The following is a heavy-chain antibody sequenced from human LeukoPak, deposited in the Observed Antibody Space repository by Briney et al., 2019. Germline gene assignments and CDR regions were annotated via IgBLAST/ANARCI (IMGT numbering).Heavy chain of an antibody. CDR2: VRYDGNNK. CDR3: AKDLGSYYDSSGYYTPDY. D-gene: IGHD3-22*01. CDR1: GFTFSSYG. J-gene: IGHJ4*02. V-gene: IGHV3-30*02. Sequence: GGSLRLSCAASGFTFSSYGMHWVRQAPGKGLEWVAFVRYDGNNKYYTDSVKGRFTISRDNSKNTLYLQMNSLRAEDTAVYYCAKDLGSYYDSSGYYTPDYWGQGTLVTVSS.